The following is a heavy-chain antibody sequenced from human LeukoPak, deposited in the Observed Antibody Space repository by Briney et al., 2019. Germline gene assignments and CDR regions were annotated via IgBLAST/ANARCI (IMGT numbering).Heavy chain of an antibody. Sequence: SETLSLTCIVSGGSISSDYWSWIRQPAGKGLEWIGRIYTSGSTNYNPSLKSRVTISVDRSKNQFSLKLSSVTAADTAVYYCARGNSGSPLGLGYWGQGTLVTVSS. CDR3: ARGNSGSPLGLGY. D-gene: IGHD1-26*01. CDR2: IYTSGST. CDR1: GGSISSDY. V-gene: IGHV4-4*07. J-gene: IGHJ4*02.